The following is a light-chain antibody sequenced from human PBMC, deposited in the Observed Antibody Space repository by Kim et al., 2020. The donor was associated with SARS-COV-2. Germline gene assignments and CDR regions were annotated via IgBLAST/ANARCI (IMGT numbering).Light chain of an antibody. CDR2: EGS. V-gene: IGLV2-23*01. CDR3: CSYAGSSTWV. J-gene: IGLJ3*02. Sequence: GQSITISCTVTSSDVGSYNLVSWYQQHPGKAPKLMIYEGSKRPSGVSNRFSGSKSGNTASLTISRLQAEDEADYYCCSYAGSSTWVFGGGTQLTVL. CDR1: SSDVGSYNL.